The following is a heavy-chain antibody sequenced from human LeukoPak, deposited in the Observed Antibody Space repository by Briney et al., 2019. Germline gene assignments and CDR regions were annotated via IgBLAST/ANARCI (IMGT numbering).Heavy chain of an antibody. CDR1: EYTLIELS. Sequence: GASVKVSCKVSEYTLIELSMHWVRQAPGKGLEWMGGFDPEDGETIYAQKFQGRVTMTEDTSTDTAYMELSSLRSEDTAVYYCATEALNYDSSGYYSFDYWGQGTLVTVSS. J-gene: IGHJ4*02. D-gene: IGHD3-22*01. CDR2: FDPEDGET. V-gene: IGHV1-24*01. CDR3: ATEALNYDSSGYYSFDY.